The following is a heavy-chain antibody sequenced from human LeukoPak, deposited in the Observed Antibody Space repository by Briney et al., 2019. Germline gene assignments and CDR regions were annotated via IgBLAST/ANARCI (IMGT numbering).Heavy chain of an antibody. Sequence: GGSLRLSCAGSGFTFSRNSMNWVRQAPGKGLEWVSSISSSSSYIYYADSVKGRFTISRDNAENSLYLQMNSLRAEDTAVYYCARTLVGATRPYYFDYWGQGTLVTVSS. D-gene: IGHD1-26*01. V-gene: IGHV3-21*06. CDR1: GFTFSRNS. J-gene: IGHJ4*02. CDR2: ISSSSSYI. CDR3: ARTLVGATRPYYFDY.